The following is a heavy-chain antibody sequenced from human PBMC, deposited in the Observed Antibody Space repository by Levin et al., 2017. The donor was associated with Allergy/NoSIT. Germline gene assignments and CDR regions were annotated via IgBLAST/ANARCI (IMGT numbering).Heavy chain of an antibody. Sequence: SETLSLTCTVSGCSITTCTQYWGWXXXPPGKGLEWIGSVYYSGKTYNNPSLKRRVTISVDTSENHFSLELSPVTAAATAVYYCACPIAAAGTSTFDLWGQGTKVSVSS. CDR2: VYYSGKT. CDR3: ACPIAAAGTSTFDL. D-gene: IGHD6-13*01. J-gene: IGHJ3*01. CDR1: GCSITTCTQY. V-gene: IGHV4-39*02.